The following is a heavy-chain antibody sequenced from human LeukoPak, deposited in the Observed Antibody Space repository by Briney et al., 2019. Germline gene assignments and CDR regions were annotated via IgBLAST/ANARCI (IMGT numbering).Heavy chain of an antibody. CDR2: INSDGSST. D-gene: IGHD3-10*01. CDR3: ARDLDYYGSGSYSSY. CDR1: GFTFSSYW. V-gene: IGHV3-74*01. Sequence: GGSLRLSCAASGFTFSSYWMHWVRQAPGKGLAWVSRINSDGSSTTYAGSVKGRFTISRDNAKNTLYLQMNSLRAEDTAVYYCARDLDYYGSGSYSSYWGQGTLVTVSS. J-gene: IGHJ4*02.